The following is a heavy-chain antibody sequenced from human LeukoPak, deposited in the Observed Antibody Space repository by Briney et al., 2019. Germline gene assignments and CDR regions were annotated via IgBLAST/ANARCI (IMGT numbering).Heavy chain of an antibody. Sequence: GGSLRLSCAASGFTFSSYAMNWVRQAPGKGLEWVSTISGSGDNTYCADSVKGRFTISRDNSKNTLYVQMNSLRAEDTAVYYCAKKRGSNYGDFDYWGQGTLVTVSS. CDR1: GFTFSSYA. V-gene: IGHV3-23*01. D-gene: IGHD5-18*01. J-gene: IGHJ4*02. CDR2: ISGSGDNT. CDR3: AKKRGSNYGDFDY.